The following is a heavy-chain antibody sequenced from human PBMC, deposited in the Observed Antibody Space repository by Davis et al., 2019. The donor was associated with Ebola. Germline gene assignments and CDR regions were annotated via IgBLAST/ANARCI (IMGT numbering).Heavy chain of an antibody. Sequence: GESLKISCAASGFTFSDHYMDWVRQASGKGLEWVGRIRSKANSYATAYAASVKGRFTISRDDSKNTAYLQMNSLKTEDTAVYYCTRTAVTTGDDYWGQGTLVTVSS. D-gene: IGHD4-17*01. CDR1: GFTFSDHY. CDR3: TRTAVTTGDDY. V-gene: IGHV3-73*01. J-gene: IGHJ4*02. CDR2: IRSKANSYAT.